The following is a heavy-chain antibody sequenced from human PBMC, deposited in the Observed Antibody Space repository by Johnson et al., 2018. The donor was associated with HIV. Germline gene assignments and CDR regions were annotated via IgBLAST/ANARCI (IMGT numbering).Heavy chain of an antibody. J-gene: IGHJ3*02. V-gene: IGHV3-66*02. Sequence: VLLVESGGGLVQPGGSLRLSCAASGFTVSSNYMSWVRQAPGKGLEWVSVIYSGGSTYYADSVKGRFTISRDNSKNTLYLQMNSLRAEDTAVYYCARDRVPAAIGLAYRGAFDIWGQGKMVTVSS. CDR2: IYSGGST. CDR1: GFTVSSNY. D-gene: IGHD2-2*02. CDR3: ARDRVPAAIGLAYRGAFDI.